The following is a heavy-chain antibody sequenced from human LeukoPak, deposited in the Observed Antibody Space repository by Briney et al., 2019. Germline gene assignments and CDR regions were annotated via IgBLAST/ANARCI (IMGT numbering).Heavy chain of an antibody. Sequence: SETLSLTCTVSGGSISSSSYYWGWIRQPPGKGLEWIGSIYYSGRTNYNPSLKSRVTISVDRSKNQFSLKLNSVTAADTAVYYCARGLLGYYDSSGYYLDFWGQGTLVTVSS. CDR2: IYYSGRT. CDR3: ARGLLGYYDSSGYYLDF. J-gene: IGHJ4*02. D-gene: IGHD3-22*01. V-gene: IGHV4-39*07. CDR1: GGSISSSSYY.